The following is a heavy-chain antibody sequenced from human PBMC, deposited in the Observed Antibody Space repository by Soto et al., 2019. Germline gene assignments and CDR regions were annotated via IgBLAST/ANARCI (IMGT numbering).Heavy chain of an antibody. CDR3: ARSQRYLDH. CDR1: GFTFSSYA. D-gene: IGHD6-25*01. V-gene: IGHV3-23*01. Sequence: EVQLLESGGGLVQPGGSLRLSCAASGFTFSSYAMSWVRQAPGKGLEWVSLISTSGGSTYYGDYVKGRFTISRDNSKNTLYLQMNSLRAEDTAVYYCARSQRYLDHWGQGTLVTVSS. J-gene: IGHJ4*02. CDR2: ISTSGGST.